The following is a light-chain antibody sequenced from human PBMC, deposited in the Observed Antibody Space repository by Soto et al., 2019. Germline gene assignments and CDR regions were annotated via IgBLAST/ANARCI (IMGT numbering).Light chain of an antibody. V-gene: IGKV1-39*01. J-gene: IGKJ2*01. CDR3: QQSHSTPYT. Sequence: DIQMTQSPSSLSASVGDRITIACRASQSITTYLHWYQQKPGKAPNLLIYAASSLQSGVPARFSDSGSGADFTLTITSLQPEDFATYYCQQSHSTPYTFGQGTKVEI. CDR1: QSITTY. CDR2: AAS.